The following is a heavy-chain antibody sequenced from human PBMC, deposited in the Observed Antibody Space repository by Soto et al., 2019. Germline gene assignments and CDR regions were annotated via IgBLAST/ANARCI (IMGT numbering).Heavy chain of an antibody. CDR1: GYTFTGYY. J-gene: IGHJ6*02. V-gene: IGHV1-2*02. CDR2: INPNSGGT. CDR3: ASLNMYSSSSSFSMDV. Sequence: QVQLVQSGAEVKKPGASVKVSCKASGYTFTGYYMHWVRQAPGQGLEWMGWINPNSGGTNYAQKFQGRVTMTRDTSISTAYMELSRLRSDDTAVYYCASLNMYSSSSSFSMDVWGQGTTVTVSS. D-gene: IGHD6-6*01.